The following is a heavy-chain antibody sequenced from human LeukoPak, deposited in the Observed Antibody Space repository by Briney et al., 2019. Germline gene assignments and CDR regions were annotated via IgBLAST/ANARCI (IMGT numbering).Heavy chain of an antibody. CDR2: IKQDGSEK. D-gene: IGHD2-15*01. V-gene: IGHV3-7*01. CDR3: ARDRDCSGGSCYLHAFDI. CDR1: GFTFSTYW. J-gene: IGHJ3*02. Sequence: GGSLRLSCAASGFTFSTYWLSWVSQAPGKGLEWVANIKQDGSEKYYVDSAKGRFTISRDNAKNSLYLQMNSLRAEDTAVYYCARDRDCSGGSCYLHAFDIWGQGTMFTVSS.